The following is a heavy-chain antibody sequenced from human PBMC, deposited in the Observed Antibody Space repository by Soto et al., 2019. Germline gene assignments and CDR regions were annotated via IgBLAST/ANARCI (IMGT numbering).Heavy chain of an antibody. V-gene: IGHV4-34*01. Sequence: SETLSLTCAVYGGSSSGYYWSWIRQPPGKGLEWIGEINHSGSTNYNPSLKSRVTISVDTSKNQFSLKLSSVTAADTAVYYCARGLHYYDSSGYYTDYFDYWGQGTLVTVSS. CDR1: GGSSSGYY. D-gene: IGHD3-22*01. CDR2: INHSGST. J-gene: IGHJ4*02. CDR3: ARGLHYYDSSGYYTDYFDY.